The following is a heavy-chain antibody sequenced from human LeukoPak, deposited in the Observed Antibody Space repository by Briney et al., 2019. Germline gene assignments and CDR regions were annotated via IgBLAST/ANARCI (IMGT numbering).Heavy chain of an antibody. V-gene: IGHV1-69*05. CDR1: GGTFSSYA. J-gene: IGHJ4*02. Sequence: ASVKVSCKASGGTFSSYAISWVRQAPGQGLEWMGGIIPIFGTANYAQKFQGRVTMTRNTSISTAYMELSSLRSEDTAVYYCARGGYDILTGYFNNDPVDYWGQGTLVTVSS. CDR2: IIPIFGTA. D-gene: IGHD3-9*01. CDR3: ARGGYDILTGYFNNDPVDY.